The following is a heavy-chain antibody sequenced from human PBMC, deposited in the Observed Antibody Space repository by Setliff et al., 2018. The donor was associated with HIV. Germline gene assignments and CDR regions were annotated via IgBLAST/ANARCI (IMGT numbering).Heavy chain of an antibody. CDR1: GFTFSDFA. CDR3: ARVGLLLPRFGASYYYYGMDV. D-gene: IGHD3-10*01. V-gene: IGHV3-21*01. J-gene: IGHJ6*02. CDR2: ISRSSSDI. Sequence: PGGSLRLSCAASGFTFSDFAMTWVRQAPGKGLEWVSSISRSSSDIYYADSVKGRFTVSRDNAKNSLYLQMNSLRAEDAAVYYCARVGLLLPRFGASYYYYGMDVWGQGTTVTV.